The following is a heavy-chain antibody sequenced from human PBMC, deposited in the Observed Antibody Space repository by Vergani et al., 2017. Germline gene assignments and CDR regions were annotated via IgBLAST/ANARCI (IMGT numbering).Heavy chain of an antibody. D-gene: IGHD3-3*01. CDR3: AKQGGYDFGSGQYYFNF. J-gene: IGHJ4*02. V-gene: IGHV3-23*04. Sequence: EVQLVESGGALIQPGGSLRLSCAASGFNFNNYVITWIRQAPGRGLEWVSGISVSGRSIYYADSVKGRFTISRDNSKNTLSLQRNSLRAADTAVYYCAKQGGYDFGSGQYYFNFWGQGTLVTVSS. CDR1: GFNFNNYV. CDR2: ISVSGRSI.